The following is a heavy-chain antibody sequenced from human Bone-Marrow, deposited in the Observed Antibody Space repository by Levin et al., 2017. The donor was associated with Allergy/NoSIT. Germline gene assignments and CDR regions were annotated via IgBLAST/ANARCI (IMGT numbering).Heavy chain of an antibody. V-gene: IGHV3-11*05. D-gene: IGHD3-10*01. J-gene: IGHJ4*02. CDR1: GFTVSDHY. Sequence: GGSLRLSCVASGFTVSDHYMSWIRQAPGKGLEWISYISNKRGFTTYADSVRGRFTISRGNANNSLYLQLDSLRAEDTAISYCARDSGDGYLDHWGQGTLVTVSA. CDR2: ISNKRGFT. CDR3: ARDSGDGYLDH.